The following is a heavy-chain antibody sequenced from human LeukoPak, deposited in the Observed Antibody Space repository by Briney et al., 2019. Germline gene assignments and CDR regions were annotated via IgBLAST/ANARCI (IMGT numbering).Heavy chain of an antibody. CDR1: GFTFSSYS. J-gene: IGHJ4*02. Sequence: GGSLRLSCAASGFTFSSYSMNWVRQAPGKGLEWVSYISSSSSTIYYAESVKGRFTISRDNARNSLYLQMNSLRAEDTAVYYCARVYDYYDSSGYQDYWGQGTLVTVSS. V-gene: IGHV3-48*04. D-gene: IGHD3-22*01. CDR3: ARVYDYYDSSGYQDY. CDR2: ISSSSSTI.